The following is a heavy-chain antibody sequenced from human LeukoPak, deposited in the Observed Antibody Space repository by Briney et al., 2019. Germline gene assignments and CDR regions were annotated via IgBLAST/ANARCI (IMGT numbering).Heavy chain of an antibody. CDR3: ARDSPRVYDFWSGYPPYGMDV. CDR1: GGSISSSSYY. D-gene: IGHD3-3*01. J-gene: IGHJ6*02. CDR2: IYYSGST. V-gene: IGHV4-39*02. Sequence: SETLSLTCTVSGGSISSSSYYWGWIRQPPGKGLEWIGSIYYSGSTYYNPSLKSRVTISVDTSKNQFSLKLSSVTAADTAVYYCARDSPRVYDFWSGYPPYGMDVWGQGTTVTVSS.